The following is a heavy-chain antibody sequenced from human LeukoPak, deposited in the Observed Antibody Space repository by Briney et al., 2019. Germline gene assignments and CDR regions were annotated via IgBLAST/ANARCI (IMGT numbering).Heavy chain of an antibody. CDR3: ARGHCGGDCYSGRLDWFDP. CDR2: IYYSGST. CDR1: GGSISSSSYY. V-gene: IGHV4-39*07. Sequence: SETLSLTCTVSGGSISSSSYYWGWIRQPPGKGLEWIGSIYYSGSTYYNPSLKSRVTISVDTSKNQFSLKQSSVTAADTAVYYCARGHCGGDCYSGRLDWFDPWGQGTLVTVSS. J-gene: IGHJ5*02. D-gene: IGHD2-21*02.